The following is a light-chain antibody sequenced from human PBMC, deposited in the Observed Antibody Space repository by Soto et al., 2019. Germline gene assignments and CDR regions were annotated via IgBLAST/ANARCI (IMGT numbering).Light chain of an antibody. V-gene: IGLV2-8*01. CDR2: EVS. CDR3: SSYAASTYV. Sequence: QSVLTRPPPASGSPGQSVTISCTGTSSDVGGYNYVSWYQQHPGKAPKLIIYEVSKRPSGVPDRFSGSKSGNTASLTVSGLQTEDEADYYCSSYAASTYVFGTGTKVTVL. CDR1: SSDVGGYNY. J-gene: IGLJ1*01.